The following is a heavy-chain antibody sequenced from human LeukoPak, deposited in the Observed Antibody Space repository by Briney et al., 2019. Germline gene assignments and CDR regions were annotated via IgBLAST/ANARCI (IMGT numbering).Heavy chain of an antibody. CDR1: GFTFSSYE. D-gene: IGHD4-23*01. Sequence: PGGSLRLSCAGSGFTFSSYEMNWVRQAPGKGLEWVSYISSSGRAIYYADSVKGRFTVSRDDAKNSLYLQMNSSRAEDTAVYYCARCPRWAHFDYWGQGTLVTVSS. CDR2: ISSSGRAI. J-gene: IGHJ4*02. V-gene: IGHV3-48*03. CDR3: ARCPRWAHFDY.